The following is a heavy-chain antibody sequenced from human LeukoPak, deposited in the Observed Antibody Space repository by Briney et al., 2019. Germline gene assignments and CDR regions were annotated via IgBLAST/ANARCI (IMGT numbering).Heavy chain of an antibody. Sequence: AGGSLRLSCVAPGFSFTNYWMHWVRQSPGKGLEWVSRVDSDGSDTIYADSVRGRFTISRDISKNTLSLQMNSLRDEDTAVYYCARVAAERYCTNGVCYAFDIWGQGTMVTVSS. CDR3: ARVAAERYCTNGVCYAFDI. D-gene: IGHD2-8*01. J-gene: IGHJ3*02. V-gene: IGHV3-74*01. CDR1: GFSFTNYW. CDR2: VDSDGSDT.